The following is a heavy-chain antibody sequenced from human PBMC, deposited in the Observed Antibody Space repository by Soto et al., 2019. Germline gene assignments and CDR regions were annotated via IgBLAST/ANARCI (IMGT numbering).Heavy chain of an antibody. CDR1: GGTFSSYT. CDR3: ARVNSGSYLPDY. D-gene: IGHD1-26*01. Sequence: QVQLVQSGAEVKKPGSSVKVSCKASGGTFSSYTISWVRQAPGQGLEWMGRIIPILGIANYAQKFQGRVTITADRSTSTAYMELSSLRSEDTAVYYCARVNSGSYLPDYWGQGTLVTVSS. CDR2: IIPILGIA. V-gene: IGHV1-69*02. J-gene: IGHJ4*02.